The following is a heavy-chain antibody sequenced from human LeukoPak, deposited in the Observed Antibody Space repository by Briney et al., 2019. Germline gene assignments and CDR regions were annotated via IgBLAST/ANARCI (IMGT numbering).Heavy chain of an antibody. D-gene: IGHD2-2*01. V-gene: IGHV4-59*01. CDR3: ARDQYGYYFDY. CDR1: GGSISSYY. Sequence: SETLSLTCTASGGSISSYYWSWIRQPPGKGLEWIGYIYYSGSTNYNPSLKSRVTISVDTSKNQFSLKLSSVTAADTAVYYCARDQYGYYFDYWGQGTLVTVSS. J-gene: IGHJ4*02. CDR2: IYYSGST.